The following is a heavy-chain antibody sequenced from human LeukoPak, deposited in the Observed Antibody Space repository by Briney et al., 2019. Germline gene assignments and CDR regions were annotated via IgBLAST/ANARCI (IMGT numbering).Heavy chain of an antibody. CDR3: AKPLGYSYGVDAFDV. CDR2: ISGSGDT. V-gene: IGHV3-23*01. D-gene: IGHD5-18*01. J-gene: IGHJ3*01. CDR1: GFTFSRYA. Sequence: GGSLRLSCAASGFTFSRYAMSWVRQAPGTGLEWVSGISGSGDTYNPDSVKGRFSISRDNSKNALHLQMNSLRAEDTAVYYCAKPLGYSYGVDAFDVWGQGTMVTVSS.